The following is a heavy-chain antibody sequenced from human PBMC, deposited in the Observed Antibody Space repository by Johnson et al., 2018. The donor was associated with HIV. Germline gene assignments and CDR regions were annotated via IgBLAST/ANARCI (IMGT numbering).Heavy chain of an antibody. D-gene: IGHD6-19*01. CDR3: ARDWNPLAVAGAQYAFDI. CDR1: GFTFSSYA. V-gene: IGHV3-30-3*01. J-gene: IGHJ3*02. CDR2: ISYDGSNK. Sequence: QVQLVESWGGVVQPGRSLRLSCAASGFTFSSYAMHWVRQAPGKGLEWVAVISYDGSNKYYADSVKGRFTISRDNSKNTLYLQMNSLRAEDTAVYYCARDWNPLAVAGAQYAFDIWGQGTMVTVSS.